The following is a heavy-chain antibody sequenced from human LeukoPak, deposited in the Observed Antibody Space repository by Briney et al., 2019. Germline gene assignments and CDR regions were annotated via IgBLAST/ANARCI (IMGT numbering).Heavy chain of an antibody. D-gene: IGHD3-3*01. CDR1: GYTFTGYY. J-gene: IGHJ4*02. V-gene: IGHV1-2*02. Sequence: ASVKVSCKASGYTFTGYYTHWVRQAPGQGLEWMGWINPNSGGTNYAQKFQGRVTMTRDTSISTAYMELSRLRSDDTAVYYCARDGEELRFLEWLPTPRCPFDYWGQGTLVTVSS. CDR3: ARDGEELRFLEWLPTPRCPFDY. CDR2: INPNSGGT.